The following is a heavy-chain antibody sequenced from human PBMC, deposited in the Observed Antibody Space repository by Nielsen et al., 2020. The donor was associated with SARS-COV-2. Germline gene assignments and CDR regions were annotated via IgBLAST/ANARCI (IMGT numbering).Heavy chain of an antibody. CDR3: ARATYQLLDY. D-gene: IGHD2-2*01. Sequence: SGPTLVKPTQTLTLTCTFSGFSLTTSGVSVSWIRQPPGKALEWLTRIDWDDDKYYITSLKTRLTISKDTSKNQVVLTMTNMDLVDTATYYCARATYQLLDYWGQGTLVTVSS. CDR2: IDWDDDK. J-gene: IGHJ4*02. CDR1: GFSLTTSGVS. V-gene: IGHV2-70*11.